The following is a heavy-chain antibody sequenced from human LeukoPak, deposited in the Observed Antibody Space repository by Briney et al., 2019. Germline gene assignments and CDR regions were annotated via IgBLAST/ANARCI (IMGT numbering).Heavy chain of an antibody. Sequence: GGSPRLSCAGSGNTFRIFSMTWVRQAPGKGAEGVSAISGRGSMTYYADSVKGRFTISRDKSNNTLYLQMNSLRAEDTALYYCAKTGDYFDSTDYYRPDAFDIWGQGTMVTVSS. CDR3: AKTGDYFDSTDYYRPDAFDI. D-gene: IGHD3-22*01. CDR1: GNTFRIFS. J-gene: IGHJ3*02. CDR2: ISGRGSMT. V-gene: IGHV3-23*01.